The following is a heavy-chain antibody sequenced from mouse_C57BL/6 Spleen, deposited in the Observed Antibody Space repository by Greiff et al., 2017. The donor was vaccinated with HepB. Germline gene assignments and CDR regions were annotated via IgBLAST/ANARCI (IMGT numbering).Heavy chain of an antibody. D-gene: IGHD2-5*01. CDR1: GFTFSSYG. CDR2: ISSGGSYT. V-gene: IGHV5-6*01. J-gene: IGHJ4*01. Sequence: EVKLVESGGDLVKPGGSLKLSCAASGFTFSSYGMSWVRQTPDKRLEWVATISSGGSYTYYPDSVKGRFTISRDNAKNTLYLQMSSLKSEDTAMYYCARGAAYYSNYGYAMDYWGQGTSVTVSS. CDR3: ARGAAYYSNYGYAMDY.